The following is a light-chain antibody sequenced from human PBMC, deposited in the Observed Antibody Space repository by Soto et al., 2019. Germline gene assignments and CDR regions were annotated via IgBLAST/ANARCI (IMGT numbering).Light chain of an antibody. Sequence: QSALTQSASVSGSPGQSITISCTGTSSDVGGYNYVSWYQQHPGKAPKLMIYDVSNRPSGVSNRFSSSKSGNTASLTISGLQAEDEADYYCTSYTSSSTLYVFGTGTKLTVL. CDR2: DVS. V-gene: IGLV2-14*01. J-gene: IGLJ1*01. CDR3: TSYTSSSTLYV. CDR1: SSDVGGYNY.